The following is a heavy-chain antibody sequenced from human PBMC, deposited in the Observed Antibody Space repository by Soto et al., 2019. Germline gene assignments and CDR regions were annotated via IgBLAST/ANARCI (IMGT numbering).Heavy chain of an antibody. CDR2: VYWDDDK. J-gene: IGHJ4*02. V-gene: IGHV2-5*02. Sequence: QITLKESGPTLVKPTQTLTLTCTFSGFSLTTSGVGVAWIRQPPGKTLEWLALVYWDDDKRYSPSLKSRLTITKDTSKNQVVLTMTNMEPVDTATYCCAHRRTTSSSFGYWGQGALVTVSS. CDR3: AHRRTTSSSFGY. CDR1: GFSLTTSGVG. D-gene: IGHD2-2*01.